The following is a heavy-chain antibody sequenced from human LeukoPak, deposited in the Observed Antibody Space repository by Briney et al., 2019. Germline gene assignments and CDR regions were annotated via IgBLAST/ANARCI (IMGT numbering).Heavy chain of an antibody. CDR2: IYHSGNT. Sequence: SETLSLTCAVFGYSIRSGYHWGWIRQPPGKGLEWMGIIYHSGNTFYNPSLKSRVTISVDTSKNQFFLNLTSVAAADTAVYYCARVDYGDDSPFDSWGQGTLVTVSS. CDR1: GYSIRSGYH. V-gene: IGHV4-38-2*01. CDR3: ARVDYGDDSPFDS. D-gene: IGHD4-17*01. J-gene: IGHJ4*02.